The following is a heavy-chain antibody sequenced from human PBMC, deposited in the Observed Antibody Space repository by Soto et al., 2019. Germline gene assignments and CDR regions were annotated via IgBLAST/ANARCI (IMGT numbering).Heavy chain of an antibody. CDR2: IYYSGST. J-gene: IGHJ3*02. CDR3: ARRWGYAFDI. V-gene: IGHV4-59*08. Sequence: QVQLQESGPGLVKPSETLSRTCTVSGGSISSYYWSWIRQPPGKGLEWIGYIYYSGSTNYNPSLKSRVTISVDTSKNQFSLKLSSVTAADTAVYYCARRWGYAFDIWGQGTMVTVSS. CDR1: GGSISSYY. D-gene: IGHD1-26*01.